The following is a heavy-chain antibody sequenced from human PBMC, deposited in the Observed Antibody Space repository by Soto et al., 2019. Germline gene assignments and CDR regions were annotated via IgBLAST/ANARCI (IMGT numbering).Heavy chain of an antibody. CDR3: ATRPHSSTSTPYLGVFDY. Sequence: EVHLVESGGGLVHPGGSLSLSCAASGFTFKNHWMSWVRQAPGKGLEWVANIKQDGSETHYVDSVKGRFTISRDNARNSVFLQMVNLRDDDAAIYRCATRPHSSTSTPYLGVFDYWGWGTVVSVSS. CDR2: IKQDGSET. CDR1: GFTFKNHW. V-gene: IGHV3-7*01. D-gene: IGHD1-26*01. J-gene: IGHJ4*02.